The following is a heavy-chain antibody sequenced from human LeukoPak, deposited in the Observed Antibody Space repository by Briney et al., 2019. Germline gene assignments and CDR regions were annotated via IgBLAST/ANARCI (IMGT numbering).Heavy chain of an antibody. CDR1: GGSISSYY. Sequence: PSETLSLTCTVSGGSISSYYWSWIRQPPGKGLEWLSYISSSSGTIYYADSVKGRFTISRDNSKNTLYLQMNSLRVEDTAVYYCAKGSMGRCSGNSCYSVYWGQGTLVTVSS. V-gene: IGHV3-48*01. D-gene: IGHD5-12*01. CDR3: AKGSMGRCSGNSCYSVY. CDR2: ISSSSGTI. J-gene: IGHJ4*02.